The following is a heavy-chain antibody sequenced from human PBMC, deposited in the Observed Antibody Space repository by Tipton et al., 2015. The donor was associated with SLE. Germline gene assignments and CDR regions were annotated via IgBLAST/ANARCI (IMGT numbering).Heavy chain of an antibody. D-gene: IGHD5-24*01. CDR2: ISSSGSTI. V-gene: IGHV3-21*04. CDR1: GFTFSSYS. CDR3: ARDGGDGYNHGYFDL. Sequence: SLRLSCAASGFTFSSYSMNWVRQAPGKGLEWVSSISSSGSTIYYADSVKGRFTISRDNAKNSLYLQMNSLRAEDTAVYYCARDGGDGYNHGYFDLWGRGTLVTVSS. J-gene: IGHJ2*01.